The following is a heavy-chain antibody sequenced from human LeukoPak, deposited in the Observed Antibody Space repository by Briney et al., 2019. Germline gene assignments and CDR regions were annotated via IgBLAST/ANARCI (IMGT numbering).Heavy chain of an antibody. CDR2: INHSGST. CDR3: ARTTLSGAGPYYYYYYGMDV. V-gene: IGHV4-34*09. CDR1: GGSFSGYY. J-gene: IGHJ6*02. Sequence: PSETLSLTCAVYGGSFSGYYWSWIRQPPGKGLEWIGEINHSGSTNYNPFLKSRVTISVDTSKNQFSLKLSSVTAADTAVYYCARTTLSGAGPYYYYYYGMDVWGQGTTVTVSS. D-gene: IGHD1-14*01.